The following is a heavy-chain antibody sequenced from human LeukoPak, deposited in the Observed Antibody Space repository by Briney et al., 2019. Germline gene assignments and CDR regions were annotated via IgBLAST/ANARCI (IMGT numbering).Heavy chain of an antibody. V-gene: IGHV1-2*02. J-gene: IGHJ3*02. CDR3: ARDNYNILTGYVRYAFDI. CDR1: GYTFTVYY. D-gene: IGHD3-9*01. Sequence: ASARVSCTASGYTFTVYYMHWVRQAPGQGLEWMGWINPNRGGTNYAQKFQGRVTMTRDTSISTAYMELSRLRSDDTAVYYCARDNYNILTGYVRYAFDIWGQGTMVTVSS. CDR2: INPNRGGT.